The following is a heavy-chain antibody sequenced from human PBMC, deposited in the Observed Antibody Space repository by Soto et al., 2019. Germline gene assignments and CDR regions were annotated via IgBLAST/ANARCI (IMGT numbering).Heavy chain of an antibody. Sequence: EVQLVESGGGLVKPGGSLRLSCAASGFTFSSYSMNWVRQAPGKGLEWVSSISSSSSYIYYADSVKGRFTISRDNAKNSLYLQMNSLRAEDTAVYYCAREGEDSSAYFDYWGQGTLVTVSS. D-gene: IGHD6-25*01. V-gene: IGHV3-21*01. CDR2: ISSSSSYI. CDR3: AREGEDSSAYFDY. CDR1: GFTFSSYS. J-gene: IGHJ4*02.